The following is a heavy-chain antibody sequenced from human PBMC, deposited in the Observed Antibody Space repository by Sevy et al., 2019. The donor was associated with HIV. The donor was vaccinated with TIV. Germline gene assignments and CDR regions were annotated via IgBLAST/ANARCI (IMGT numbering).Heavy chain of an antibody. CDR2: IYTSGST. J-gene: IGHJ6*02. CDR1: GGSISSYN. D-gene: IGHD2-2*01. CDR3: ARGGVPAAMYGMDV. Sequence: SETLSLTCTVSGGSISSYNWSWIRQPAGKGLEWIGRIYTSGSTNYNPSLKSRVTMSVDTSKNQFSLKLSSVTAADTAVYYCARGGVPAAMYGMDVWGQGTTVTVSS. V-gene: IGHV4-4*07.